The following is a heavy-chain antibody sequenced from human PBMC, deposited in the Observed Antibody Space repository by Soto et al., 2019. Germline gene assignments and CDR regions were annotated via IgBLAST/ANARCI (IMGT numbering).Heavy chain of an antibody. D-gene: IGHD1-1*01. CDR3: ARGRVVAGTTYWYFDL. CDR1: GYTFTSYG. CDR2: ISDYNGNT. Sequence: ASVKVSCKASGYTFTSYGISWVRQAPGQGLEWMGWISDYNGNTNYAQKLQGRVTMTTDTSTSTAYMELRSLRSDDTAVYYCARGRVVAGTTYWYFDLWGRGTLVTVAS. V-gene: IGHV1-18*01. J-gene: IGHJ2*01.